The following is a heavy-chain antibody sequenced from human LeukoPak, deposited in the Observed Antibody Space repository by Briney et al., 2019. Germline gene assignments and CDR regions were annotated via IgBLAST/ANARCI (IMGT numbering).Heavy chain of an antibody. D-gene: IGHD2-21*02. J-gene: IGHJ4*02. CDR3: ARTSRSREHIVVVTASLWFVY. Sequence: EPSETLSLTCTVSGGSISSGGYYWSWIRQHPGKGLEWIGYIYYSGSTYYNPSLKSRVTISVDTSKNQFSLKLSSVTAADTAVYYCARTSRSREHIVVVTASLWFVYWGQGTLVTVSS. CDR1: GGSISSGGYY. V-gene: IGHV4-31*03. CDR2: IYYSGST.